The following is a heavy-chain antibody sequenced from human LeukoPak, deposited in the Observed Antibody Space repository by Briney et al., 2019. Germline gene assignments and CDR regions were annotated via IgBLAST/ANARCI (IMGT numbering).Heavy chain of an antibody. V-gene: IGHV3-48*01. CDR3: AKDRSSGWPDAFDI. Sequence: PGGSLRLSCAASGFTFSSYSMNWVRQAPGKGLEWVSSISSSSSTIYYADSVKGRFTISRDNAKNSLYLQMNSLRAEDTAVYYCAKDRSSGWPDAFDIWGQGTMVTVSS. CDR1: GFTFSSYS. D-gene: IGHD6-19*01. CDR2: ISSSSSTI. J-gene: IGHJ3*02.